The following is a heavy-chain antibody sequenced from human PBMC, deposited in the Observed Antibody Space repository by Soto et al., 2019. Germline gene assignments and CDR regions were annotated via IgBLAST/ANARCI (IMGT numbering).Heavy chain of an antibody. V-gene: IGHV4-59*01. CDR3: ARYYDYVWGSYRTAHDAFDI. CDR2: IYYSGST. J-gene: IGHJ3*02. CDR1: GGSISSYY. Sequence: QVQLQESGPGLVKPSETLSLTCTVSGGSISSYYWSWIRQPPGKGLEWIGYIYYSGSTNYNPSLKSRVNKSVDTSKNQFSQKLSSVTAEDPAVYYCARYYDYVWGSYRTAHDAFDIWGQGTMVTVSS. D-gene: IGHD3-16*02.